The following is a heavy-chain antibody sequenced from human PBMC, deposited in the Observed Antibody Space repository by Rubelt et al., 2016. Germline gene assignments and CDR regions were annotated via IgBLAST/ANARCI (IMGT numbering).Heavy chain of an antibody. V-gene: IGHV1-3*01. D-gene: IGHD2-15*01. J-gene: IGHJ4*02. CDR2: INAGNGNT. CDR3: ARGDIVVVVAASNPLDY. CDR1: GYTFTSYA. Sequence: QVQLVQSGAEVKKPGASVKVSCKASGYTFTSYAMHWVRQAPGQRLEWVGWINAGNGNTKNSQKFQGRVTITRDTSASTAYMGLSSLRSEDTAVYYCARGDIVVVVAASNPLDYWGQGTLVTVSS.